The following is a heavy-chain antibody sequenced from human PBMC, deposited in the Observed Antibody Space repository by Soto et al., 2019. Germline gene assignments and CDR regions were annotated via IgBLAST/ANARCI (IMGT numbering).Heavy chain of an antibody. CDR2: IHYTGSS. D-gene: IGHD4-4*01. V-gene: IGHV4-59*08. J-gene: IGHJ4*02. Sequence: QLQLQESGPGLVKPSETLSLTCPVSGGSISGYYWSWIRQPPGKGLEWIAFIHYTGSSNSNPSLKSRVTISVDTSKNQLALKLHSVPAADTAVYYCARHSNEYRKSLDNWGQGTLVTVSS. CDR3: ARHSNEYRKSLDN. CDR1: GGSISGYY.